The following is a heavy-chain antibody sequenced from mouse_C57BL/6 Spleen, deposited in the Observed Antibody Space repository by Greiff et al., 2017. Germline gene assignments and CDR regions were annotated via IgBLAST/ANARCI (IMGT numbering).Heavy chain of an antibody. V-gene: IGHV1-81*01. CDR1: GYTFTSYG. Sequence: QVQLQQSGAELARPGASVKLSCKASGYTFTSYGISWVKQRTGQGLEWIGEIYPRSGNTYYNEKFKGKATLTADKSSSTAYMELRSLTSEDSAVYFCAGSYYGSSDFYAMDYWGQGTPVTVSS. CDR2: IYPRSGNT. CDR3: AGSYYGSSDFYAMDY. D-gene: IGHD1-1*01. J-gene: IGHJ4*01.